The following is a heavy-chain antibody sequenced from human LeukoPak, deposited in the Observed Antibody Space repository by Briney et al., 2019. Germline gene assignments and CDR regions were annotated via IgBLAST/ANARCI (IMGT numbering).Heavy chain of an antibody. D-gene: IGHD4-11*01. V-gene: IGHV3-48*01. CDR2: ISSSTSTI. J-gene: IGHJ4*02. CDR3: ARAQTN. Sequence: GGSLRLSCAASGFTFSSYSMNWVRQAPREGLDWVSYISSSTSTIYYPDSVKGRNTLSRDNAKNSLYLQMNSLRADDTAVYYCARAQTNWGQGTLVTVSS. CDR1: GFTFSSYS.